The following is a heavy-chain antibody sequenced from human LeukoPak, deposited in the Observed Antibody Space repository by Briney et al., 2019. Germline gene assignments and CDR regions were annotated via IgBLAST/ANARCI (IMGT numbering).Heavy chain of an antibody. Sequence: PSETLSLTCAVYGGSFSGYYWSWIRQPPGKGLEWIGEINHSGSTNYNPSLKSRVTISVDTSENQFSLKLSSVTAADTAVYYCARVRGDYYGSGIGNWFDPWGQGTLVTVSS. D-gene: IGHD3-10*01. CDR1: GGSFSGYY. CDR3: ARVRGDYYGSGIGNWFDP. CDR2: INHSGST. J-gene: IGHJ5*02. V-gene: IGHV4-34*01.